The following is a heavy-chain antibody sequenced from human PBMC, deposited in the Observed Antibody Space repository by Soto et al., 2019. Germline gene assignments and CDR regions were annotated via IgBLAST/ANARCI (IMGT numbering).Heavy chain of an antibody. D-gene: IGHD3-22*01. V-gene: IGHV3-11*06. Sequence: PGGSLRLSCAASVFSFSNYYMNWIRQAPGKWLEWLSYFSITATYTXXADSVWGRXTISRYISKCSXYLYMXCLRAEDTSXYYCARARLVVEGRFDYCGQGTLVTVSX. CDR2: FSITATYT. J-gene: IGHJ4*02. CDR3: ARARLVVEGRFDY. CDR1: VFSFSNYY.